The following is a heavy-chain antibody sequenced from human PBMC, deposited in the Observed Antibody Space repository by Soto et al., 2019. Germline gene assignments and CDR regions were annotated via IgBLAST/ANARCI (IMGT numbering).Heavy chain of an antibody. D-gene: IGHD3-22*01. CDR1: GGSISSSSYY. Sequence: PSETLSLTCTFSGGSISSSSYYWGWIRQPPGKGLEWIGSIYYSGSTYYNPSLKSRVTISVDTSKNQFSLKLSSVTAADTAVYYCARVVIRYYGMDVWGQGTTVTVSS. CDR2: IYYSGST. V-gene: IGHV4-39*01. CDR3: ARVVIRYYGMDV. J-gene: IGHJ6*02.